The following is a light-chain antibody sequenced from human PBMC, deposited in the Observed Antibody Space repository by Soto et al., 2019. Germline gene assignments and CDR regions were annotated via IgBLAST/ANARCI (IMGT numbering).Light chain of an antibody. V-gene: IGKV3-11*01. J-gene: IGKJ2*01. CDR1: QSVSSY. Sequence: EIVLTQSPATLSLSPGERATLSCRASQSVSSYLAWYQQKPGQAPRLLIYDASNRATGIPAMFSGSGSGTDFTLTISSLEPEDFAVYYCQQRSNWHPITFGQGTKLEIK. CDR2: DAS. CDR3: QQRSNWHPIT.